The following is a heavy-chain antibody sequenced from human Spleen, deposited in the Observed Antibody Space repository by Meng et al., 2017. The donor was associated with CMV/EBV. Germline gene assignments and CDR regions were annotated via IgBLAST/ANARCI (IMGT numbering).Heavy chain of an antibody. CDR1: GGSFSGYY. D-gene: IGHD6-13*01. CDR3: ARADSSSWRSFDY. V-gene: IGHV4-34*01. J-gene: IGHJ4*02. CDR2: INHSGST. Sequence: CAVYGGSFSGYYWSWIRQPPGKGLEWIGDINHSGSTNYNPSLKSRVTISVDTSKNQFSLKLSSVTAADTAVYYCARADSSSWRSFDYWGQGTLVTVSS.